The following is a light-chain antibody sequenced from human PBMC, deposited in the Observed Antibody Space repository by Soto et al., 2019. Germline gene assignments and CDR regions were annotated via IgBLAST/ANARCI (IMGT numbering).Light chain of an antibody. Sequence: EIVLTQSPGTLSLSPGERVTLSCRASQSVSSRNLAWYQQKPGQTPRLLIYGASTRATGIPARFSGSGSGTDLTLTISNLEPEDFSVYYCQQRSRKWQRTFGQGT. CDR1: QSVSSRN. J-gene: IGKJ1*01. CDR2: GAS. CDR3: QQRSRKWQRT. V-gene: IGKV3-20*01.